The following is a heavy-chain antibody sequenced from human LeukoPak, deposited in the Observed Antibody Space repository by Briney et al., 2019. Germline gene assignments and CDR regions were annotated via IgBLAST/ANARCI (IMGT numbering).Heavy chain of an antibody. Sequence: GGSLRLSCAASGFSFRSYSMNWVRQAPGKGLEWVSYISAGSSTIYYADSVKGRFTISRDNAKNSLYLQMNSLRAEDTAVYYCARDHVRGSYSYWGQGTLVTVSP. D-gene: IGHD1-26*01. V-gene: IGHV3-48*01. CDR1: GFSFRSYS. CDR2: ISAGSSTI. CDR3: ARDHVRGSYSY. J-gene: IGHJ4*02.